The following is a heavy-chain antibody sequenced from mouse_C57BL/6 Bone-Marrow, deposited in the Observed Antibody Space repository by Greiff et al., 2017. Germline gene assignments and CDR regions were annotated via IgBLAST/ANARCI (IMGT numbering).Heavy chain of an antibody. Sequence: EVKLQESGEGLVKPGGSLKLSCAASGFTFSSYAMSWVRQTPEKRLEWVAYISSGGDYIYYADTVKGRFTISRDNARNTLYLQMSSLKSEDTAMYYCTREGGITTVVDAWFAYWGQGTLVTVSA. CDR1: GFTFSSYA. J-gene: IGHJ3*01. CDR3: TREGGITTVVDAWFAY. V-gene: IGHV5-9-1*02. D-gene: IGHD1-1*01. CDR2: ISSGGDYI.